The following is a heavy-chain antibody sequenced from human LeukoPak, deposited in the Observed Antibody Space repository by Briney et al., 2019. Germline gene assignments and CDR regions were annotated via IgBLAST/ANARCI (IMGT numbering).Heavy chain of an antibody. D-gene: IGHD3-10*01. J-gene: IGHJ4*02. CDR2: INPNSGGT. Sequence: GASVKVSCKASGYTFTGYYMHWVRQAPGQGLEWMGRINPNSGGTNYAQKFQGGVTMTRDTSISTAYMELSRLRSDDTAVYYCASQLWFGELLPAYWGQGTLVTVSS. CDR1: GYTFTGYY. V-gene: IGHV1-2*06. CDR3: ASQLWFGELLPAY.